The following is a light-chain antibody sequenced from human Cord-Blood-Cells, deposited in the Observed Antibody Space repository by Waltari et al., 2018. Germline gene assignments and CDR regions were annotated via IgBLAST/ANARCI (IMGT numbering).Light chain of an antibody. CDR1: QSVSSY. V-gene: IGKV3-11*01. CDR3: QQRSNWPLT. Sequence: IVLTQSPATLSLSPGERATLSCRASQSVSSYLAWYQQKPGQAPRLLIYDASNRATGIPARFSCSVSETDFTLTISSLEPEDFAVYYCQQRSNWPLTFGGGTKVEIK. CDR2: DAS. J-gene: IGKJ4*01.